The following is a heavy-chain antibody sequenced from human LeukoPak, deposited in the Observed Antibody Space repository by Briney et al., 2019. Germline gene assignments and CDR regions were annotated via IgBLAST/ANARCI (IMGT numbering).Heavy chain of an antibody. Sequence: SETLSLTCSVSGGSISNNNYYWGWIRQPPGKGLDWIGSMYYSGSTYYNPSLKSRVTISVDTSKNQFSLKLSSVTAADTAVYYCARDGGYSGNARVSFDYWGQGTLVTVSS. D-gene: IGHD5-12*01. V-gene: IGHV4-39*07. J-gene: IGHJ4*02. CDR3: ARDGGYSGNARVSFDY. CDR2: MYYSGST. CDR1: GGSISNNNYY.